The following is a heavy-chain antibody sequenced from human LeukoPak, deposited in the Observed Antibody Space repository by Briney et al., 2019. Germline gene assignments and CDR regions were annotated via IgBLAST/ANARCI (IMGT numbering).Heavy chain of an antibody. CDR2: IWYDGNNK. J-gene: IGHJ4*02. Sequence: PGGSLRLSRAASGFTFNSYDIHWVRQAPGKGLEWVAVIWYDGNNKYYADSVKGRFTISRDSSKNTMYLQMNSLRAEDTAVYYCAREHTTVTSLLDYWGQGTLVTVSS. D-gene: IGHD4-17*01. CDR1: GFTFNSYD. CDR3: AREHTTVTSLLDY. V-gene: IGHV3-33*01.